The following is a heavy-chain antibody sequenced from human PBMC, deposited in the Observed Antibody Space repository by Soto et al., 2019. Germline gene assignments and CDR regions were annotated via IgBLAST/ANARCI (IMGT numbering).Heavy chain of an antibody. CDR1: GFTFSNAW. J-gene: IGHJ4*02. Sequence: LRLSCAASGFTFSNAWMSWVRQAPGKGLEWVGRIKSETDGATTDFAAPVKGRFTISRDDSKNTLYLQMNSLKTEDTGVYYCTTGDRSGREYFDYWGQGTLVTVSS. CDR3: TTGDRSGREYFDY. CDR2: IKSETDGATT. D-gene: IGHD3-22*01. V-gene: IGHV3-15*01.